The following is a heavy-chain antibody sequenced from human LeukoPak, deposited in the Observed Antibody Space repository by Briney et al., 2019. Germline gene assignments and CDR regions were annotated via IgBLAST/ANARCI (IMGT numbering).Heavy chain of an antibody. CDR3: AKDLGTSTSTFDY. V-gene: IGHV3-30*18. CDR2: ISYDGSNK. CDR1: GFTFSSYG. J-gene: IGHJ4*02. Sequence: GRSLRLSCAASGFTFSSYGMHWVRQAPGKGLEWVAVISYDGSNKYYADSVKGRFTISRDNSKNTLYLQMNSLRAEDTAVYYCAKDLGTSTSTFDYWGQGTLVTVSS.